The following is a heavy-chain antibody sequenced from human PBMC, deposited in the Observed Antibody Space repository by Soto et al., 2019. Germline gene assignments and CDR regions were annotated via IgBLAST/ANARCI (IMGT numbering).Heavy chain of an antibody. Sequence: SETLSLTCTVSGGSISSYYWSWIRQPPGKGLEWIGYIYYSGSTNYNPSLKSRVTISVDTSKNQFSLKLSSVTAADTAVYYCARDAKVVAATSAFDIWGQGTMVTVSS. J-gene: IGHJ3*02. V-gene: IGHV4-59*01. D-gene: IGHD2-15*01. CDR3: ARDAKVVAATSAFDI. CDR1: GGSISSYY. CDR2: IYYSGST.